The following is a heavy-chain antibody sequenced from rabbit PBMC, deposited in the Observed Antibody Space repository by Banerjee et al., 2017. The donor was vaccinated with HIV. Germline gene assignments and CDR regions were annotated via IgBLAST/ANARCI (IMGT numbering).Heavy chain of an antibody. J-gene: IGHJ3*01. V-gene: IGHV1S45*01. CDR2: IYVGSSGST. CDR1: GFTLSSYW. D-gene: IGHD4-1*01. Sequence: QEQLVESGGGLVQPEGSLTLTCKASGFTLSSYWMWWVRQAPGKGLEWIACIYVGSSGSTWYASWAKGRFTISKTSSTTVTLQMTSLTAADTATYFCARDLAGVIGWNFGLWGQGTLVTVS. CDR3: ARDLAGVIGWNFGL.